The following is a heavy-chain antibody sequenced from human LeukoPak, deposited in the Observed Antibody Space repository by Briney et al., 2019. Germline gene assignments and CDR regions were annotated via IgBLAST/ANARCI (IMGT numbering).Heavy chain of an antibody. CDR1: GYTFTGYY. V-gene: IGHV1-2*02. CDR3: ARAPHDYAWGSYPSY. J-gene: IGHJ4*02. CDR2: INPNSGGT. D-gene: IGHD3-16*02. Sequence: ASVKVSCKASGYTFTGYYMHWVRQAPGQGLEWMGWINPNSGGTNYAQKFQGRVTMTRDTSISTAYMELSRLRSDDTAVYYCARAPHDYAWGSYPSYWGQGTLVTVSS.